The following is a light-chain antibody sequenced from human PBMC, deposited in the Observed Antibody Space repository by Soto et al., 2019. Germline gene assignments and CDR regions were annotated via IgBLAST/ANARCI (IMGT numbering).Light chain of an antibody. CDR2: EVT. J-gene: IGLJ2*01. CDR3: SSYAGSNIGGVL. V-gene: IGLV2-8*01. Sequence: QSALTQPPSASGSPGQSVTISCTGTSSDVGGYNYVSWYQLHPGKAPKLMIYEVTKRPSGVPDRFSGSKSGNTASLTVSGLQAEDEADYYCSSYAGSNIGGVLFGGGTKLTVL. CDR1: SSDVGGYNY.